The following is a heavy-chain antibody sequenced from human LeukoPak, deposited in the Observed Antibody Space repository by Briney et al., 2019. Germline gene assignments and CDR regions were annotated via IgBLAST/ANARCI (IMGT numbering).Heavy chain of an antibody. D-gene: IGHD4-23*01. CDR3: TRDRSLNGGNSNGYFDS. CDR1: GFTFSSYA. Sequence: LRLSCAASGFTFSSYAMSWIRQHPGKGLEWIGYIYYSGSTYYNPSLKSRVTISVDTSKNQFSLKLSSVAAADTAVYYCTRDRSLNGGNSNGYFDSWGQGTLVTVSS. J-gene: IGHJ4*02. CDR2: IYYSGST. V-gene: IGHV4-31*02.